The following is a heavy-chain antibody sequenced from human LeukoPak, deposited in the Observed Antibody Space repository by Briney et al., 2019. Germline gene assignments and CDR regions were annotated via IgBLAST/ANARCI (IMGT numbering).Heavy chain of an antibody. Sequence: SETLSLTCAVYGGSFSGYYWSWIRQPPGKGLEWIGEINHSGSTNYNPSLKSRVTISVDTSKNQFSLKLSSVTAADTAVYYCARQGTLGYCSSTSCYQRLGDAFDIWGQGTMVTVSS. CDR1: GGSFSGYY. D-gene: IGHD2-2*01. CDR3: ARQGTLGYCSSTSCYQRLGDAFDI. CDR2: INHSGST. J-gene: IGHJ3*02. V-gene: IGHV4-34*01.